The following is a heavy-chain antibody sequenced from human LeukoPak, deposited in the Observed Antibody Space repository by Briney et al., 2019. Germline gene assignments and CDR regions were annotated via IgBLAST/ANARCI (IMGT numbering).Heavy chain of an antibody. CDR1: GGSFSGYY. V-gene: IGHV4-34*01. Sequence: SETLSLTCAVYGGSFSGYYWSWIRQPPGKGLEWIGEINHSGSTNYNPSLKSRVTISVDTSKNQFSQKLCSVTAADTAVYYCARGGSSSYGAVYSYYYVDVWGKGTTVTVSS. CDR2: INHSGST. J-gene: IGHJ6*03. CDR3: ARGGSSSYGAVYSYYYVDV. D-gene: IGHD6-13*01.